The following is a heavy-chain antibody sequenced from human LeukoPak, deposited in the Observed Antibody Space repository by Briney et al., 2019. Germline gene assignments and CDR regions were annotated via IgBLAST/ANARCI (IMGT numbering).Heavy chain of an antibody. Sequence: GGSLRLSCAASGFTFDDYAMHWVRHAPGKGLEWVSGISWNSGSIGYADSVKGRFTISRDNAKNSLYLQMNSLRAEDTAVYYCAKSNKRIDYVVVAFDIWGQGTMVTVSS. CDR3: AKSNKRIDYVVVAFDI. CDR1: GFTFDDYA. D-gene: IGHD2-15*01. CDR2: ISWNSGSI. V-gene: IGHV3-9*01. J-gene: IGHJ3*02.